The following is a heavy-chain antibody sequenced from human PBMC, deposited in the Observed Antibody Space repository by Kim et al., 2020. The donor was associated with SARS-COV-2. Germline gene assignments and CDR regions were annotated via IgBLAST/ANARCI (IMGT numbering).Heavy chain of an antibody. V-gene: IGHV5-51*01. CDR3: ARPSYSNSLYYFDY. D-gene: IGHD4-4*01. J-gene: IGHJ4*02. CDR1: GYSFFNYW. Sequence: GESLKISCKGSGYSFFNYWIGWVRQMPGKGLEWMGIIYPGDSDTRYSPSFQGQVTISADKSISTAYLQWSSLKASDTATYYCARPSYSNSLYYFDYWGQGTLVPVSS. CDR2: IYPGDSDT.